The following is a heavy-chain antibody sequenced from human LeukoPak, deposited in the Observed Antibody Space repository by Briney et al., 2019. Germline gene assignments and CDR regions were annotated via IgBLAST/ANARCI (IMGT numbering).Heavy chain of an antibody. CDR3: AKDILRTGVDAFDI. CDR2: ISKGSGYI. Sequence: GGSLRLSCAASGFTFSTFSMNWVRQAPGKGLEWVSSISKGSGYIYYADSVKGRFTISRDNSKNSLYLQMNSLRTEDTALYYCAKDILRTGVDAFDIWGQGTMVTVSS. J-gene: IGHJ3*02. D-gene: IGHD2-15*01. CDR1: GFTFSTFS. V-gene: IGHV3-21*04.